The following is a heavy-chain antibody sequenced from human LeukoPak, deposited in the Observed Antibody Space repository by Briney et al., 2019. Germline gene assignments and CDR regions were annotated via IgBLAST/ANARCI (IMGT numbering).Heavy chain of an antibody. D-gene: IGHD2-15*01. CDR3: ARGADIVVVVAAPIDY. V-gene: IGHV3-21*01. CDR2: ISSSSSYI. J-gene: IGHJ4*02. CDR1: GFTFGDYA. Sequence: GGSLRLSCTASGFTFGDYAMSWFRQAPGKGLEWVSSISSSSSYIYYADSVKGRFTISRDNAKNSLYLQMNSLRAEDTAVYYCARGADIVVVVAAPIDYWGQGTLVTVSS.